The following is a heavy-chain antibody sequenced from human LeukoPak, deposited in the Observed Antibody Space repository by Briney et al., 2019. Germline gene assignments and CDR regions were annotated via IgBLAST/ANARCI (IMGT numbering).Heavy chain of an antibody. CDR2: INRSGST. CDR1: GGSFSGYY. V-gene: IGHV4-34*01. J-gene: IGHJ4*02. D-gene: IGHD3-22*01. Sequence: SETLSLTCAVYGGSFSGYYWSWIRQPPGKGLEWIGEINRSGSTNYNPSLKSRVTISVDTSKNQFSLKLSSATAADTAVYYCASAPYYYDSSGYYRDYWGQGTLVTVSS. CDR3: ASAPYYYDSSGYYRDY.